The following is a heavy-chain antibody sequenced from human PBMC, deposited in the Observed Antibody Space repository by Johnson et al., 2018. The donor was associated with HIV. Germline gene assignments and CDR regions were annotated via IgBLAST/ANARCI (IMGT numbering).Heavy chain of an antibody. CDR3: AKDFGYPRPRDAFDI. V-gene: IGHV3-NL1*01. CDR2: IDTAGET. CDR1: GFTFSSYG. J-gene: IGHJ3*02. D-gene: IGHD5-12*01. Sequence: QVQLVESGGGVVQPGGSLRLSCAASGFTFSSYGMHWVRQTPGKRPEWVSEIDTAGETYYPDSVKGRFTISRDNSKNTLYLQLNSPRAEDTAVYYCAKDFGYPRPRDAFDIWGQGTMVTVSS.